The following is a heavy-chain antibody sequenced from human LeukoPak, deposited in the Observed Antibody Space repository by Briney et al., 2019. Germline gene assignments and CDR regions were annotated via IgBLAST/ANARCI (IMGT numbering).Heavy chain of an antibody. CDR1: GFIFGNYW. J-gene: IGHJ4*02. V-gene: IGHV3-74*01. D-gene: IGHD4-17*01. Sequence: HTGGPLRLSCAASGFIFGNYWMHWVRQVPGKGLVWVARINPNGKITTYTDSVKGRFTISRDNAKNTLYLQMNSLSAEDTAVYYCARDFAGDRDYWGQGTLVTVSS. CDR3: ARDFAGDRDY. CDR2: INPNGKIT.